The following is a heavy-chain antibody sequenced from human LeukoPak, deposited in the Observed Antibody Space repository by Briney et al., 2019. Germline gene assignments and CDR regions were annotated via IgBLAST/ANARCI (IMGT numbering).Heavy chain of an antibody. J-gene: IGHJ4*02. V-gene: IGHV4-59*12. Sequence: SETLSLTCAVSGGSISSYYWSWIRQPPGKGLEWIGYIYYSRSTNYNPSLKSRVTISVDTSKNQFSLQLNSVTPEDTAVYYCARGILPFGGWADLFDYWGQGTLVTVSS. D-gene: IGHD3-16*01. CDR1: GGSISSYY. CDR2: IYYSRST. CDR3: ARGILPFGGWADLFDY.